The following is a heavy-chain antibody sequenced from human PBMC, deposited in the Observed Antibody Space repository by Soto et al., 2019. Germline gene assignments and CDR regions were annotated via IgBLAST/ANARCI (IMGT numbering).Heavy chain of an antibody. CDR3: AKDISSLGWLALGAPFDS. CDR2: ISSTTNYI. CDR1: GFTFTMYS. D-gene: IGHD3-22*01. V-gene: IGHV3-21*04. Sequence: WGSLRVACASSGFTFTMYSMNWVRQAPGKGLEWVSSISSTTNYIYYGDSMKGRFTISRDNAKNSLYLEMNRLRAEDTAIYYCAKDISSLGWLALGAPFDSWGPGTLVTVSS. J-gene: IGHJ4*02.